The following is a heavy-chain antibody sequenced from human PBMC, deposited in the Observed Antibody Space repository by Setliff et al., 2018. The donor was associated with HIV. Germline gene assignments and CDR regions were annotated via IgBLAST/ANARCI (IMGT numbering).Heavy chain of an antibody. CDR1: GYTFTSYY. J-gene: IGHJ3*02. Sequence: WASVKVSCKASGYTFTSYYMHWVRQAPGQGLEWMGIINPSGGSTSYAQKFQGRVTMTRDTSTSIVYMELSSLRSEDTAVYYCAGAGTGAFDIWGQGTMVTVSS. CDR2: INPSGGST. D-gene: IGHD6-19*01. V-gene: IGHV1-46*01. CDR3: AGAGTGAFDI.